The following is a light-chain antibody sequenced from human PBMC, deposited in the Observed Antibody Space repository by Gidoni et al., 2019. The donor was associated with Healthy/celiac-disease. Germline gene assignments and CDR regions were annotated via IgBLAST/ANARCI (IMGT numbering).Light chain of an antibody. CDR3: QQSYSTPRT. Sequence: DIQITQSPSSLSASVGDRVTITCRASQSISSYLNWYQQKPGKAPKLLIYAACSLQSGVPSRFSGSGSGTDCTLTISSLQPEDFATYYCQQSYSTPRTFGQGTKVEIK. CDR1: QSISSY. CDR2: AAC. J-gene: IGKJ1*01. V-gene: IGKV1-39*01.